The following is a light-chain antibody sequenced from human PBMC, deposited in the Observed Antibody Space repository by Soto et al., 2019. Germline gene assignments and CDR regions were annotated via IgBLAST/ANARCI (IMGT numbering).Light chain of an antibody. J-gene: IGLJ1*01. CDR3: CSYAGSYSYV. V-gene: IGLV2-8*01. CDR2: EVS. CDR1: SSDVGAYNF. Sequence: QSVLTQPPSASGSPGQSVTISCTGTSSDVGAYNFVSWYQQHPGKAPKLMIYEVSKRPSGVPDRSSGSSSGNTASLTISGLQAEDEADYFCCSYAGSYSYVFGTGTKVTVL.